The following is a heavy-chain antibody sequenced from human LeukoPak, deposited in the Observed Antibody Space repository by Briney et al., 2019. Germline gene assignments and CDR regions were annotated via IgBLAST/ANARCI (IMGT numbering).Heavy chain of an antibody. J-gene: IGHJ5*02. CDR3: ARDRKGAPTHDYAEVCWFDP. CDR2: ISSSSSYI. Sequence: GGSLRLSCAASGFTFSSYEMNWVRQAPGKGLEWVSSISSSSSYIYYADSVKGRFTISRDNAKNSLYLQMNSLRAEDTAVYYCARDRKGAPTHDYAEVCWFDPWGQGTLVTVSS. CDR1: GFTFSSYE. D-gene: IGHD4-17*01. V-gene: IGHV3-21*01.